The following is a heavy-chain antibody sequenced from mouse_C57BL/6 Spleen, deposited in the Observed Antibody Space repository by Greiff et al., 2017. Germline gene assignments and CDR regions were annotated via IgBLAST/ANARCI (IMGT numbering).Heavy chain of an antibody. CDR3: ARSGTTVVEGWYFDV. Sequence: QVQLKESGPGLVAPSQSLSITCTVSGFSLTSYGVHWVRQPPGKGLEWLVVIWSDGSTTYNSALKSRLSISKDNSKSQVFLKMNSLQTDDTAMYYCARSGTTVVEGWYFDVWGTGTTVTVSS. D-gene: IGHD1-1*01. CDR1: GFSLTSYG. CDR2: IWSDGST. V-gene: IGHV2-6*03. J-gene: IGHJ1*03.